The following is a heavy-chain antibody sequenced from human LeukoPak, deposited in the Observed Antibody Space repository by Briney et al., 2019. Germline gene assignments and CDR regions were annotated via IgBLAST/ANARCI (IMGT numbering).Heavy chain of an antibody. Sequence: PSETLFLTCTVSGGSISNYYWSWIRQPPGKGLEWIGYIYYSGSTNYNPSLKSRVTISVDTSKNQFSLKLSSVTAADTAVYYCARAPWELLRGIFYYYGMDVWGQGTTVTVSS. CDR3: ARAPWELLRGIFYYYGMDV. V-gene: IGHV4-59*01. D-gene: IGHD1-26*01. J-gene: IGHJ6*02. CDR2: IYYSGST. CDR1: GGSISNYY.